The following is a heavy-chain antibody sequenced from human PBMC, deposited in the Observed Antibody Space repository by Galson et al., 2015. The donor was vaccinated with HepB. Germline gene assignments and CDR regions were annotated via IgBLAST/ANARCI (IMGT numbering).Heavy chain of an antibody. Sequence: SLRLSCAASGFTFSSHAMNWVRQAPGKGLEWVSATSGSGGSTYYADSVMGRFTISRDNSKNTLYLQMNSLRAEDTAVYYCAKDLYSNTWYGGSDYWGQGTLVTVSS. D-gene: IGHD6-13*01. V-gene: IGHV3-23*01. J-gene: IGHJ4*02. CDR1: GFTFSSHA. CDR3: AKDLYSNTWYGGSDY. CDR2: TSGSGGST.